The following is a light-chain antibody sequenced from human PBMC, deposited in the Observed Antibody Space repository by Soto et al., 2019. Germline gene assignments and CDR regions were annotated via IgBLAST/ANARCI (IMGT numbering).Light chain of an antibody. J-gene: IGKJ5*01. V-gene: IGKV1-9*01. Sequence: DIQMRQSPSSLSASIGDRVTITCRASQGISSYLAWYQQKPGKAPKLLIYAAYTLQSGVPSRFSGSESGTDFSLTISNLQPEDFATYYCQQLKSYPFTFGQGTRLDIK. CDR2: AAY. CDR3: QQLKSYPFT. CDR1: QGISSY.